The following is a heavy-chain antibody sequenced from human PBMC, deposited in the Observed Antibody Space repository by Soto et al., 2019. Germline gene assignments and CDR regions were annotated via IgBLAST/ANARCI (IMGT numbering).Heavy chain of an antibody. CDR3: AKTNCGGDCYSPDFDY. J-gene: IGHJ4*02. Sequence: ASVKVSCKASGYTFTSYYMHWVRQAPGQGLEKMGIINPSGGITSYAQKFQGRVTMTRDTSTRTVYMELSSLRSEDTAVYYCAKTNCGGDCYSPDFDYWGQGTLVTVSS. CDR1: GYTFTSYY. D-gene: IGHD2-21*02. CDR2: INPSGGIT. V-gene: IGHV1-46*01.